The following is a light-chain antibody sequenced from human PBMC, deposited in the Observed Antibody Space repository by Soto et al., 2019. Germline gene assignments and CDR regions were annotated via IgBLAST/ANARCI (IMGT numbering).Light chain of an antibody. J-gene: IGKJ1*01. CDR3: QDSNSYSEG. CDR2: KAS. CDR1: QSISSY. V-gene: IGKV1-5*03. Sequence: MKLSACSGSVYVKNVDTGGRRASQSISSYLNWYQQKPGKAPKLLIYKASTLKSGVPSRFSGSGSGTEFTLTIRCLHPDDFAPYCCQDSNSYSEGFAEGTKVDIK.